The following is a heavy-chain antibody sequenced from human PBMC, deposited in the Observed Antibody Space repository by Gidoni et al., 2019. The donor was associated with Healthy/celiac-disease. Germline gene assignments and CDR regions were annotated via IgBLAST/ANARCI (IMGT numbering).Heavy chain of an antibody. J-gene: IGHJ6*02. Sequence: EVQLVESGGGVVQPGGALRLSCEASGFTFDDNAMHWVRQAPGKGLEWVSLISGDGGSTYYADSVKGQFTISRDNSKNSLYLQMNSLRTEDTALYYCAKVGYSYRFGMDVWGQGTTVTVSS. D-gene: IGHD5-18*01. CDR1: GFTFDDNA. CDR2: ISGDGGST. V-gene: IGHV3-43*02. CDR3: AKVGYSYRFGMDV.